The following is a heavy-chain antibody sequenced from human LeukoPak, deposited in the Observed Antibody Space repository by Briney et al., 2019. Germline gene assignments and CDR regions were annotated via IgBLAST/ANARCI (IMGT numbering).Heavy chain of an antibody. V-gene: IGHV4-59*08. CDR2: ILDDGSS. CDR3: ARRYCTGDCFSYGIDP. CDR1: GGSITPYY. D-gene: IGHD2-21*02. Sequence: PSETLSLTCTVSGGSITPYYWHWIRQPPGKGLEWIGSILDDGSSKYNPSLKSRITISLDTSKNQISLKLTSAAAADTAMYYCARRYCTGDCFSYGIDPRGQGTLVTVSS. J-gene: IGHJ5*02.